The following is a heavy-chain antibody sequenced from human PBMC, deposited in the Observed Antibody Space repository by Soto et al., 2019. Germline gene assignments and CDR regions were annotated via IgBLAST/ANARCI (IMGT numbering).Heavy chain of an antibody. V-gene: IGHV4-61*01. CDR2: IYYSGIT. J-gene: IGHJ4*02. CDR3: ARVDHRGYFSVLTDF. CDR1: GGSVRSGLYY. Sequence: SETLSLTCTVSGGSVRSGLYYWSWIRQPPGKGLEWIGYIYYSGITYYNPSLKSRVTISADTSRNQFSLSLSSLTAADTAVYYCARVDHRGYFSVLTDFWGQGILVTVSS. D-gene: IGHD3-10*02.